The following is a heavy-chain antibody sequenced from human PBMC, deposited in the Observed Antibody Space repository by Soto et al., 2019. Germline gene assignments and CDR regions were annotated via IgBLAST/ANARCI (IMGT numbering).Heavy chain of an antibody. V-gene: IGHV3-7*03. Sequence: EVQLVESGGGLVQPGGSLRLSCAASGFTFSSYWMSWVRQAPGKGLEWVANIKQDGSEKYYVDSVKGRFTISRDNAKNSLYLQMNSLRAEDTAVYYCARGGGWYPDAFDIWGQGTMVTVSS. CDR1: GFTFSSYW. D-gene: IGHD6-19*01. CDR2: IKQDGSEK. CDR3: ARGGGWYPDAFDI. J-gene: IGHJ3*02.